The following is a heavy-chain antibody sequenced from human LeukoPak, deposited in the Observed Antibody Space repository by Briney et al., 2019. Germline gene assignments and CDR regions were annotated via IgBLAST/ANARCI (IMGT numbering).Heavy chain of an antibody. Sequence: PSETLSLTCTVSGDSISSSSYYWGWIRQPPGKGLEWIGSIYYSGSTYYNPSLKSRVTISVDTSKNQLSLKLSSVTAADTAVYYCAGKYYYDSSGYFYEDYWGQGTLVTVSS. J-gene: IGHJ4*02. CDR2: IYYSGST. V-gene: IGHV4-39*07. CDR1: GDSISSSSYY. D-gene: IGHD3-22*01. CDR3: AGKYYYDSSGYFYEDY.